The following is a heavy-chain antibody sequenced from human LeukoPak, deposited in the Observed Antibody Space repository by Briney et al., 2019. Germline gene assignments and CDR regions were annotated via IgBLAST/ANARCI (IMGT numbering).Heavy chain of an antibody. V-gene: IGHV4-34*01. CDR1: GGSFSGYY. CDR2: INHSGST. CDR3: ARGLKITMVRGVTHPFDY. D-gene: IGHD3-10*01. Sequence: SETLSLTCAVYGGSFSGYYWSWIRQPPGKGLEWIGEINHSGSTSYNPSLKSRVTISVDTSKNQFSLKLSSVTAADTAVYYCARGLKITMVRGVTHPFDYWGQGTLVTVSS. J-gene: IGHJ4*02.